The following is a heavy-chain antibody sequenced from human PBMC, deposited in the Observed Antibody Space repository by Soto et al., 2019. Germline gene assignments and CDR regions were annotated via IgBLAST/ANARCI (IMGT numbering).Heavy chain of an antibody. Sequence: QVQLVQSGAEVKKPGASVKVACKASGYTFTSLGFNWVRQAPGQGLEWVGWISAYSGNIHYAQKFQGRVTMTTDTSTSTAYMELRGLRSDDTAVYYCARYPPTGDYWGQGTLVTVSS. V-gene: IGHV1-18*04. CDR1: GYTFTSLG. J-gene: IGHJ4*02. D-gene: IGHD4-17*01. CDR3: ARYPPTGDY. CDR2: ISAYSGNI.